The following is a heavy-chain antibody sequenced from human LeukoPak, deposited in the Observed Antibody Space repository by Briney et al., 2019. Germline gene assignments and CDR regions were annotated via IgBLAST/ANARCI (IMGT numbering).Heavy chain of an antibody. CDR2: IYYSGST. CDR3: ARHGLEPTSFYYYMDV. J-gene: IGHJ6*03. CDR1: GGSISSYY. D-gene: IGHD1-1*01. Sequence: SETLSLTCTASGGSISSYYWSWLRQPPGKGLEWIGYIYYSGSTNYNPSLKSRVTISIDTSKNQFSLKVRSVTAADTAVYYCARHGLEPTSFYYYMDVWGKGTTVTVSS. V-gene: IGHV4-59*08.